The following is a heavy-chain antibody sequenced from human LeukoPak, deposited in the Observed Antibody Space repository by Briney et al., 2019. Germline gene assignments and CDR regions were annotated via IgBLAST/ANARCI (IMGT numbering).Heavy chain of an antibody. D-gene: IGHD3-10*01. V-gene: IGHV4-39*07. CDR1: GDSINNNVYY. CDR3: ARDRGLWLGEARDAFDI. J-gene: IGHJ3*02. Sequence: SETLSLTCTVSGDSINNNVYYWGWIRQPPGKGLEWIAIISYSGTTYYNPSLKTRATISIDTSKNKFSLKVNSVTAADTATYYCARDRGLWLGEARDAFDIWGQGTMVTVFS. CDR2: ISYSGTT.